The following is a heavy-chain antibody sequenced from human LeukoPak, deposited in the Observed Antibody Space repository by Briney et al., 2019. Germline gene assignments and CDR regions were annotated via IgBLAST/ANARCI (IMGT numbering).Heavy chain of an antibody. Sequence: GRSLRLSCAASGFTLGDYAMHWVRQAPGTGLEWVSGIRRESGTIGYADSVKGRFTISRDNARNSLYLQMNSLRAEDTALYYCVKDFGETTAAIAFWGQGTLVTVSS. J-gene: IGHJ4*02. CDR2: IRRESGTI. CDR3: VKDFGETTAAIAF. D-gene: IGHD2-2*01. CDR1: GFTLGDYA. V-gene: IGHV3-9*01.